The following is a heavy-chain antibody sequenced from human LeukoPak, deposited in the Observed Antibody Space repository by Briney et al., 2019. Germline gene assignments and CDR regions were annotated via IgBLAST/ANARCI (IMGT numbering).Heavy chain of an antibody. Sequence: GRSLRLSCTASGFTFGDYAMSWFRQAPGNGLEWVGFIRSKTYGGTTEYAASVKGRFTISRDDSKSIAYLQMNSLKTEDTAVYFCARSDGSGTYYWGQGALVTVSS. J-gene: IGHJ4*02. CDR2: IRSKTYGGTT. CDR1: GFTFGDYA. V-gene: IGHV3-49*03. CDR3: ARSDGSGTYY. D-gene: IGHD3-10*01.